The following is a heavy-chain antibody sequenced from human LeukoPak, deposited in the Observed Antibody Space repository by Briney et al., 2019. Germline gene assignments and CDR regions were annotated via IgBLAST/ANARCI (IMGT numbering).Heavy chain of an antibody. J-gene: IGHJ6*02. V-gene: IGHV4-31*03. CDR1: GGSISSGGYY. CDR2: IYYSGST. CDR3: ATRSAYERDYHDHHYVLPV. Sequence: SETLSLTCTVSGGSISSGGYYWSWIRQHPGKGLEWIGYIYYSGSTYYNPSLKSRVTISVDTSKNQFSLKLSSVTAADTAVYYSATRSAYERDYHDHHYVLPVFGHGTTLTVSS. D-gene: IGHD5-12*01.